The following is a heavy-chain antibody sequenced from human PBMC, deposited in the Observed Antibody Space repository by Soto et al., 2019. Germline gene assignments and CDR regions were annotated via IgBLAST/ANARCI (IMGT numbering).Heavy chain of an antibody. Sequence: SETLSLTCTVSGGSISSGDYYWSWIRQPPGKGLEWIGYIYYIGSTYYNPSLKSRVTISVDTSKNQFSLKLSSVTAADTAVYYCARASHGYNWNPLPAYYYSGMDVGGQGTKVTV. CDR2: IYYIGST. CDR1: GGSISSGDYY. V-gene: IGHV4-30-4*01. J-gene: IGHJ6*02. D-gene: IGHD1-20*01. CDR3: ARASHGYNWNPLPAYYYSGMDV.